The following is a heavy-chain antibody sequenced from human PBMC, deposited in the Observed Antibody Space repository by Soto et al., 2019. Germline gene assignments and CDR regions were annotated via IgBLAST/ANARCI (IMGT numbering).Heavy chain of an antibody. V-gene: IGHV1-18*01. Sequence: ASVKVSCKASGYTFTSYGISWVRQAPGQGLEWMGWISAYSGNTNYAQKLQGRVTMTTDTSTSTAYMELRSLRSDDTAVYYCARMVRNFWSGYYSRRNGACYFDYWGQGTLVTVSS. CDR1: GYTFTSYG. CDR2: ISAYSGNT. CDR3: ARMVRNFWSGYYSRRNGACYFDY. J-gene: IGHJ4*02. D-gene: IGHD3-3*01.